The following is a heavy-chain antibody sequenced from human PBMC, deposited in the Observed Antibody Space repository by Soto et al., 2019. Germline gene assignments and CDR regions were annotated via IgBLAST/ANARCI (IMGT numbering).Heavy chain of an antibody. CDR1: GYSFTNYG. D-gene: IGHD6-19*01. V-gene: IGHV1-18*01. Sequence: ASVKVSCKASGYSFTNYGITWVRQAPGQGFEWMGWIGAYNGNTKYAQKLQGRVTMTTDASTSTAYLELRSLTSDDTAVYYCARDRGVAPPVAGNTHYYYYMDVWGKGTTVTVSS. CDR3: ARDRGVAPPVAGNTHYYYYMDV. J-gene: IGHJ6*03. CDR2: IGAYNGNT.